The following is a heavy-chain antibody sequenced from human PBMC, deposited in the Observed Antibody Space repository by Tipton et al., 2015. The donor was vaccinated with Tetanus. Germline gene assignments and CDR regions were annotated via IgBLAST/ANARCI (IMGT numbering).Heavy chain of an antibody. CDR1: GYTFTGYY. V-gene: IGHV1-2*06. J-gene: IGHJ6*02. Sequence: QVQLVQSGAEMKKPGASVKVSCKASGYTFTGYYIYWVRQAPGQGLEWMGRIDPNSGATVYAQKFQGRVTMTRDTSISTAYMELGSLRSDDTAVYYCARDRGDYIYYGMDVWGPGTTVTVS. CDR3: ARDRGDYIYYGMDV. D-gene: IGHD3-22*01. CDR2: IDPNSGAT.